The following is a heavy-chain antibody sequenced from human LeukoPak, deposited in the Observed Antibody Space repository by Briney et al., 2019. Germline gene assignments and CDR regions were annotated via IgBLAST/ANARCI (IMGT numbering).Heavy chain of an antibody. CDR2: IYHSGST. V-gene: IGHV4-38-2*01. D-gene: IGHD3-10*01. Sequence: PSETLSLTCAVSGYSISSGYYWGWIRQPPGKGLEWIGSIYHSGSTYYNPSLKSRVTISVDTSENQFSLKLSSVTAADTAVYYCASASGASSSSYFDYWGQGTLVTVSS. J-gene: IGHJ4*02. CDR1: GYSISSGYY. CDR3: ASASGASSSSYFDY.